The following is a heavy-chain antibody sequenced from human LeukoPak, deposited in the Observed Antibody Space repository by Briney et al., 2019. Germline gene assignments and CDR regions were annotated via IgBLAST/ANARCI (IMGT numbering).Heavy chain of an antibody. CDR1: GYTFTSYY. V-gene: IGHV1-46*03. D-gene: IGHD6-19*01. CDR2: INPSGGST. J-gene: IGHJ4*02. CDR3: AVRRGSGWYRDSD. Sequence: GASVKVSCKASGYTFTSYYMHWVRQAPGQGLEWMGIINPSGGSTSYAQKFQGRVTMTRDTSTSTVYMELSSLRSEDTAVYYCAVRRGSGWYRDSDWGQGTLVTVSS.